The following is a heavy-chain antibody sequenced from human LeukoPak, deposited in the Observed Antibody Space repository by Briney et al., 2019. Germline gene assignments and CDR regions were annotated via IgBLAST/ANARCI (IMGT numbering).Heavy chain of an antibody. V-gene: IGHV4-34*01. D-gene: IGHD3-10*01. CDR3: ARGFATMVRGVVLDF. J-gene: IGHJ4*02. CDR2: IYHSGST. CDR1: XGSFSGYY. Sequence: SETLSLTCAVYXGSFSGYYWSWIRQPPGKRLEWIGEIYHSGSTNYNPSLKSRVTISVDTSKNQFSLKLNSVTAADTAVYYCARGFATMVRGVVLDFWGQGTLVTVSS.